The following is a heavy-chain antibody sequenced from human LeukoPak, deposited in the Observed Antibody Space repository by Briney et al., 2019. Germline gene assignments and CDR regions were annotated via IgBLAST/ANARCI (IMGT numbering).Heavy chain of an antibody. D-gene: IGHD3-10*01. J-gene: IGHJ4*02. Sequence: GGSLRLSCAASGFTFTSYGMHWVRQAPGKGLEWGAVLCSEGSNKYYADSVKGRFTISRDNSKNTLYLQMNSLRAEYKAVHYCARDRRGSGSVDYWGQGTLVTVS. CDR1: GFTFTSYG. CDR3: ARDRRGSGSVDY. CDR2: LCSEGSNK. V-gene: IGHV3-33*01.